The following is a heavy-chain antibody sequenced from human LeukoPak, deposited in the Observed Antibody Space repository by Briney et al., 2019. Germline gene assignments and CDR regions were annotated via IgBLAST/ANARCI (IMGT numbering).Heavy chain of an antibody. CDR2: INSDGSST. Sequence: GGSLRLSCAASGFAFSSYAMSWVRQAPGKGLEWVSRINSDGSSTSYADSVKGRFTISRDNSKNTLYLQMNSLRAEDTAVYYCAKIGRSYDFWTGYYEEEVDYMDVWGKGTTVTVSS. D-gene: IGHD3-3*01. CDR3: AKIGRSYDFWTGYYEEEVDYMDV. CDR1: GFAFSSYA. J-gene: IGHJ6*03. V-gene: IGHV3-23*01.